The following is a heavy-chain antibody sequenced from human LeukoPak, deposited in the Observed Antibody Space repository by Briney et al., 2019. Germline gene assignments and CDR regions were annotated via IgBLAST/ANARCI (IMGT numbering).Heavy chain of an antibody. V-gene: IGHV4-31*03. CDR2: IYYSGST. CDR1: GGSISSGGYY. D-gene: IGHD3-22*01. CDR3: ARAGYYYDSSGYYKGDYFDY. Sequence: SETLSLTCTVSGGSISSGGYYWSWIRQHPGKGLEWIGYIYYSGSTYYNPSPKSRVTISVDTSKNQFSLKLSSVTAADTAVYYCARAGYYYDSSGYYKGDYFDYWGQGTLVTVSS. J-gene: IGHJ4*02.